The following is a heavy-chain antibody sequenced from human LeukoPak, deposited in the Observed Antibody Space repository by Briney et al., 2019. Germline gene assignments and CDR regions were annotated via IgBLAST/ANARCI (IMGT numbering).Heavy chain of an antibody. Sequence: GESLKISCKGSGYSFTNYWIGWVRQMPGKGLEWMGIIYPSDSDTKYSPSFQGQVTISADKSIKAAYMQWSSLKASDTAVYFCARLATGHSFDFWGQGTLVSVSS. CDR1: GYSFTNYW. CDR2: IYPSDSDT. D-gene: IGHD6-13*01. V-gene: IGHV5-51*01. CDR3: ARLATGHSFDF. J-gene: IGHJ4*02.